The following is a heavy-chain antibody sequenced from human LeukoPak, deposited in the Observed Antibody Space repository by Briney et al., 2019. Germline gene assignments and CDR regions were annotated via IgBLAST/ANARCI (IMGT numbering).Heavy chain of an antibody. Sequence: GGSLRLSCATSGFTFSNYWMCWVRQAPGKGLEWVANIRQDGGDKYYADSVKGRFTISRDNAKNSLYLQMNSLRAEDTAVYSCARVIVTVPGQSDYFDYWGQGTLVTFSS. CDR1: GFTFSNYW. J-gene: IGHJ4*02. CDR2: IRQDGGDK. D-gene: IGHD2/OR15-2a*01. CDR3: ARVIVTVPGQSDYFDY. V-gene: IGHV3-7*03.